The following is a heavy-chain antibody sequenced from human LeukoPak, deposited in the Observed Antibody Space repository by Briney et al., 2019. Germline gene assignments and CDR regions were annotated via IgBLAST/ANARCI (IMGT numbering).Heavy chain of an antibody. V-gene: IGHV1-2*02. CDR3: AREWGEGRYQPYGMDV. Sequence: GASVKVSCKASGYTFTGYYMHWVRQAPGQGLEWMGWINPNSGGTNYAQKFQGRVTMTRDTSISTAYMEPSRLRSDDTAVYYCAREWGEGRYQPYGMDVWGRGTTVTVSS. J-gene: IGHJ6*02. D-gene: IGHD2-2*01. CDR2: INPNSGGT. CDR1: GYTFTGYY.